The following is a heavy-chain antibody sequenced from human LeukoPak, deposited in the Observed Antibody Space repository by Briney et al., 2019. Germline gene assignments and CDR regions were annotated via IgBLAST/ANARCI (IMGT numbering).Heavy chain of an antibody. CDR3: ARQDDILTLDV. CDR2: IYYSVST. J-gene: IGHJ6*02. Sequence: PSETLSLTCTVSGGSISSSSYYWGWIRQPPGKGLEWIGSIYYSVSTYYNPSLKSRVTISVDTSKNQFSLKLSSVTAADTAVYYCARQDDILTLDVWGQGTTVTVSS. CDR1: GGSISSSSYY. D-gene: IGHD3-9*01. V-gene: IGHV4-39*01.